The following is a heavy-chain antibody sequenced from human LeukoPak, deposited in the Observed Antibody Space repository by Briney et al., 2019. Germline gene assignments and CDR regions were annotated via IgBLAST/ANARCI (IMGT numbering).Heavy chain of an antibody. D-gene: IGHD6-13*01. CDR2: IYTSGST. CDR1: GGPFNNYY. Sequence: SETLSLTCTVSGGPFNNYYWNWIRQSAEKGLEWIGRIYTSGSTNYNPSLKSRVTISVDTSKNQFSLKLSSVTAADTAVYYCARGVYIAAAQYGFWGQGTLVTVSS. V-gene: IGHV4-4*07. J-gene: IGHJ4*02. CDR3: ARGVYIAAAQYGF.